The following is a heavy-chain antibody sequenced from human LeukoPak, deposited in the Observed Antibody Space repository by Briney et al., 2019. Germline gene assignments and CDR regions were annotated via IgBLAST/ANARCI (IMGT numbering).Heavy chain of an antibody. D-gene: IGHD2/OR15-2a*01. CDR3: TRLYPPC. CDR1: GFTFSSSA. CDR2: ISNNGGYT. Sequence: PGGSLRLSCAASGFTFSSSAMSWVRQAPGKGLEWVSAISNNGGYTYYADSVQGRFTISRDNSKSTLCLQMNSLKTEDTAVYYCTRLYPPCWGQGTLVTVSS. J-gene: IGHJ4*02. V-gene: IGHV3-23*01.